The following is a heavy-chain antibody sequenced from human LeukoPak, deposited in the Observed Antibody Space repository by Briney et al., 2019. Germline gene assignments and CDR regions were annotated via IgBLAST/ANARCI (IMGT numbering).Heavy chain of an antibody. D-gene: IGHD6-13*01. V-gene: IGHV1-2*06. CDR3: ARRPPMSAADNWLDP. Sequence: ASVKVSCKASDYIFSGHFIHWVRQAPGQGLEWIGRIDLNSGGTSFAPKFQGRVTMTRDTSISTAYMEVTRLTSDDTAVYYCARRPPMSAADNWLDPWGQGTLVTVSS. CDR2: IDLNSGGT. CDR1: DYIFSGHF. J-gene: IGHJ5*02.